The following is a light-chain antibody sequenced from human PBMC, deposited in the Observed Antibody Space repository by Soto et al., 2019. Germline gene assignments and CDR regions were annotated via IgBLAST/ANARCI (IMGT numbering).Light chain of an antibody. J-gene: IGLJ2*01. CDR3: QTWGSGIVV. Sequence: QLVLTQSPSASASLGASVKLTCTLSRGHSNYAIAWHQQQSEKGPRYLMQLNSDGSHSKGDGIPDRFSVSSSGAERDLSISTLLSEDGADSYCQTWGSGIVVFGGGTKLTVL. CDR1: RGHSNYA. V-gene: IGLV4-69*01. CDR2: LNSDGSH.